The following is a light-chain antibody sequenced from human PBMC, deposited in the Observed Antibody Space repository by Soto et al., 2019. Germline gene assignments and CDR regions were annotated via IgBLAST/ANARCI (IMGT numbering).Light chain of an antibody. CDR1: QSISNW. CDR3: QQYMSYS. Sequence: DIQRTQSPPSMFPSVGDRVTLICRASQSISNWLAWYQKKPGTAPKLLIYHASTLESEVPSRFSGSGSGTEFTLTISSMQPDDFATYYCQQYMSYSFGQGTKVDIK. J-gene: IGKJ1*01. V-gene: IGKV1-5*02. CDR2: HAS.